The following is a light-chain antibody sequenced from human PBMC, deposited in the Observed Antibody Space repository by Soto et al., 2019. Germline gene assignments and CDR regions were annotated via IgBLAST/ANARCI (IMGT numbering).Light chain of an antibody. V-gene: IGKV3-11*01. CDR2: DAS. CDR1: QSVSRS. J-gene: IGKJ1*01. CDR3: QQYGGAPWT. Sequence: EIVLTQSPVTLSLSPGERATLSCRASQSVSRSLAWYQQKPGQAPRLLVYDASNRATGIPARFSGSGSGTDFTLTISSLEPEDFAVYFCQQYGGAPWTFGQGTKVEIK.